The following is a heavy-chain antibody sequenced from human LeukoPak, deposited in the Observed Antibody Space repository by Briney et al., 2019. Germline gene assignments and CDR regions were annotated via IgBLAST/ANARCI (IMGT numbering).Heavy chain of an antibody. CDR1: GGSFSGYY. CDR3: ARWGYTRFDY. Sequence: SETLSLTCAVYGGSFSGYYWSWIRQPPGKGLEWIGEINHSGSTNYNPSLKSRFNISVDTSKNQFSLKLSSVTAADTAVYYCARWGYTRFDYWGQGTVVTVSS. CDR2: INHSGST. J-gene: IGHJ4*02. D-gene: IGHD5-24*01. V-gene: IGHV4-34*01.